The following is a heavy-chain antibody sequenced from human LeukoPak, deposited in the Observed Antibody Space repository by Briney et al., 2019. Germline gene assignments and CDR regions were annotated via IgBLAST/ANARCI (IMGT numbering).Heavy chain of an antibody. J-gene: IGHJ4*02. D-gene: IGHD2-21*01. V-gene: IGHV4-39*01. CDR2: IYYSGST. CDR3: ARCGGPDY. CDR1: GGSISSSSYY. Sequence: SETLSLTCTVSGGSISSSSYYWGWIRQPPGKGLEWIGSIYYSGSTYYNPSLKSRVTISVDTSKNQFSLKLSSVTAADTAVYYCARCGGPDYWGRGTLVTVSS.